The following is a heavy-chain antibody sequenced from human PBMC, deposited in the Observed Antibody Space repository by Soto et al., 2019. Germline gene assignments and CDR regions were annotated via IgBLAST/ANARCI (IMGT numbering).Heavy chain of an antibody. D-gene: IGHD2-2*01. CDR3: ARGVDQLLFYWFDP. V-gene: IGHV1-18*01. CDR1: GYTFTSYG. CDR2: ISAYNGNT. J-gene: IGHJ5*02. Sequence: ASVKVSCKASGYTFTSYGISWVRQAPGQGLEWMGWISAYNGNTNYAQKLQGRVTMTTDTSTSTAYMELRSLRSDDTAVFYCARGVDQLLFYWFDPWGQGTLVTVSS.